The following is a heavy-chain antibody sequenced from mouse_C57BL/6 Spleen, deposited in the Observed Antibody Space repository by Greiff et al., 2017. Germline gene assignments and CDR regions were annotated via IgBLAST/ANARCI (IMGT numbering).Heavy chain of an antibody. CDR2: IDPSDSYT. J-gene: IGHJ2*01. CDR3: ARSITTVVLDY. Sequence: QVQLKQPGAELVMPGASVKLSCKASGYTFTSYWMHWVKQRPGQGLEWIGEIDPSDSYTNYNQKFKGKSTLTVDKSSSTAYMQLSSLTSEDSAVYYCARSITTVVLDYWGQGTTLTVSS. CDR1: GYTFTSYW. D-gene: IGHD1-1*01. V-gene: IGHV1-69*01.